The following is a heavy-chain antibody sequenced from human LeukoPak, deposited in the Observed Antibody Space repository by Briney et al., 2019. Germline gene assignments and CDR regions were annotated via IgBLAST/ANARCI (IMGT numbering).Heavy chain of an antibody. CDR3: ARAQRGYSYGKYYDSSGYYYVRYFQH. CDR1: GGSISSSSYY. V-gene: IGHV4-39*07. J-gene: IGHJ1*01. CDR2: ISHSGST. D-gene: IGHD3-22*01. Sequence: SETLSLTCTVSGGSISSSSYYWGWIRQPPGKGLEWIGEISHSGSTNYNPSLKSRVTISVDTSKNQFSLKLSSVTAADTAVYYCARAQRGYSYGKYYDSSGYYYVRYFQHWGQGTLVTVSS.